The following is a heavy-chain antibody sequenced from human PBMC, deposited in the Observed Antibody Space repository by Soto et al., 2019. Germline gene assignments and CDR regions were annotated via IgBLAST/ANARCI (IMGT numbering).Heavy chain of an antibody. CDR2: ISYDGSNK. J-gene: IGHJ6*02. Sequence: HPGGSLRLSCAASGFTFSSYGMHWVRQAPGKGPEWVAVISYDGSNKYYADSVKGRFTISRDNSKNTLYLQMNSLRAEDTAVYYCAKDFGRRRRNDYYGSGSLLYGMDVWGQGTTVTVSS. CDR1: GFTFSSYG. V-gene: IGHV3-30*18. CDR3: AKDFGRRRRNDYYGSGSLLYGMDV. D-gene: IGHD3-10*01.